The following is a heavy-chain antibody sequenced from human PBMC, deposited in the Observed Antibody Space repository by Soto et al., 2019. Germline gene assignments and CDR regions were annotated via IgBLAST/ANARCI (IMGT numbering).Heavy chain of an antibody. V-gene: IGHV3-48*01. CDR2: ISSGSSTI. Sequence: EVQLVESGGGLVQPGGSLRLSCAASGITFSTYNMNWVRQAPGKGLEWLSYISSGSSTIYYADSVKGRFTISRNNAKNSLYLQMNSLRAEETAVYYCARGDFDLWGRGTLVTVSS. CDR3: ARGDFDL. J-gene: IGHJ2*01. CDR1: GITFSTYN.